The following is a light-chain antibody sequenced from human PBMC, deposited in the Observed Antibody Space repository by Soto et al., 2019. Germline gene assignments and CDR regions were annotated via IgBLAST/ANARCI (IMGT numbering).Light chain of an antibody. CDR3: QQANSFPLT. V-gene: IGKV1-12*01. CDR2: TAS. Sequence: IQMTQSPSSVSASVGDRVTITCRARQGISSRLAWYQQKPGKAPKLLIYTASSLQSGAPSRFSGSGSGTDFTLTISSLQAEDFATYYCQQANSFPLTCGGGTKLEIK. J-gene: IGKJ4*01. CDR1: QGISSR.